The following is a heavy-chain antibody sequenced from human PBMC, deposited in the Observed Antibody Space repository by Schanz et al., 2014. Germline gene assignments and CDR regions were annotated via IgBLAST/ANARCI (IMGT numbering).Heavy chain of an antibody. Sequence: EVQLMESGGGLVKPGGSLRLSCVASGFAFSSFAMTWVRQAPGKGLEWVSYISGSSRTIYYADSMKGRFTVSRDNAENALYLQMNSLRAEDTGLYCCARGGSGSHYRLDYWGQGTLVNVSS. D-gene: IGHD1-26*01. J-gene: IGHJ4*02. CDR1: GFAFSSFA. V-gene: IGHV3-48*01. CDR2: ISGSSRTI. CDR3: ARGGSGSHYRLDY.